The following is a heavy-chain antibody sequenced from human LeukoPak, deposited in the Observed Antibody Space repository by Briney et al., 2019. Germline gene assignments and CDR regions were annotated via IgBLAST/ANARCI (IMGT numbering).Heavy chain of an antibody. Sequence: GGSLRLSCAASGFTFSTYGMHWVRQAPGKGLEWVAVIWYDGSNKYYADSVKGRFTISRDNSKNTLYLQMNSLRAEDTAVYYCARDQAAMKSYYYCGMDVWGKGTTVTVSS. D-gene: IGHD5-18*01. V-gene: IGHV3-33*01. J-gene: IGHJ6*04. CDR2: IWYDGSNK. CDR1: GFTFSTYG. CDR3: ARDQAAMKSYYYCGMDV.